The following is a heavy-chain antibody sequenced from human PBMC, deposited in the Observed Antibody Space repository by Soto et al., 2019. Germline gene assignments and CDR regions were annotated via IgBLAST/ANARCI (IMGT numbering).Heavy chain of an antibody. V-gene: IGHV4-59*01. J-gene: IGHJ4*02. CDR3: AREQYNWKL. Sequence: SETLSLTCSVSGVSITSYYWTWIRHSPGKGLEWIGYVYHTGNTYYNPSLKSRVTISLDTSKNHVSLRLRSVTAADTAVYYCAREQYNWKLWGQGTLVTVSS. CDR2: VYHTGNT. D-gene: IGHD1-20*01. CDR1: GVSITSYY.